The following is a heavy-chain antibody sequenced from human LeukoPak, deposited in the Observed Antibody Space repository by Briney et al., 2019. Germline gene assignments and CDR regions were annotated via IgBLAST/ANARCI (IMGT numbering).Heavy chain of an antibody. CDR2: ISASGGST. D-gene: IGHD3-10*01. J-gene: IGHJ6*03. V-gene: IGHV3-23*01. Sequence: AGGSLRLSCAASGFTFSTSAMTWVRQAPGKGLEWVSGISASGGSTYYADSVTGRFTISRDNSKNTLYLQMNSLRAEDTAVYYCASGSGSYRTPYYYMDVWGKGTTVTVSS. CDR3: ASGSGSYRTPYYYMDV. CDR1: GFTFSTSA.